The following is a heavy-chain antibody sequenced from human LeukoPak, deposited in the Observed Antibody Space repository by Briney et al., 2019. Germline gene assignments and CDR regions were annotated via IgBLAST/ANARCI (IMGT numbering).Heavy chain of an antibody. CDR1: GFTFSSYA. J-gene: IGHJ6*04. CDR3: ARDIVVVPAAILYYYGMDV. D-gene: IGHD2-2*01. Sequence: GGSLRLSCAASGFTFSSYAMHWVRQAPGKGLEWVAVISYDGSNRYYADSVKGRFTISTDNSKNTLYLQMNSLRAEDTAVYYCARDIVVVPAAILYYYGMDVWGKGTTVTVSS. V-gene: IGHV3-30*04. CDR2: ISYDGSNR.